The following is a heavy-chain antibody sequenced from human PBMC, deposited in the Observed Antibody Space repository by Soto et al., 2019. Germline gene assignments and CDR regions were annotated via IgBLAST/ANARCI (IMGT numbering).Heavy chain of an antibody. CDR3: ARPPYSSSWYGDAFDI. D-gene: IGHD6-13*01. V-gene: IGHV5-51*01. CDR1: GYSFTSYW. CDR2: IYPGDSDT. J-gene: IGHJ3*02. Sequence: GESLKISCKGSGYSFTSYWIGWVRQIPGKGLEWMGIIYPGDSDTRYSPSFQGQVTISADKSISNAYLQWSSLKASDTAMYYCARPPYSSSWYGDAFDIWGQGPMVTVSS.